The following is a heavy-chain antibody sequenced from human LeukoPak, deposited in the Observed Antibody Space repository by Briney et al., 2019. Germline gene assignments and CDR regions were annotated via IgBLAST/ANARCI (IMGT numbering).Heavy chain of an antibody. V-gene: IGHV4-34*01. CDR1: GGSFSGYY. CDR3: ARGGYYGSGNDFRFDP. Sequence: SETLSLTCAVYGGSFSGYYWSWIRQPPGKGLEWVGETNHSGSTNYNPSLKSRVTISVDTSKNQFSLKLSSVTAADTAVYYCARGGYYGSGNDFRFDPWGQGTLVTVSS. J-gene: IGHJ5*02. D-gene: IGHD3-10*01. CDR2: TNHSGST.